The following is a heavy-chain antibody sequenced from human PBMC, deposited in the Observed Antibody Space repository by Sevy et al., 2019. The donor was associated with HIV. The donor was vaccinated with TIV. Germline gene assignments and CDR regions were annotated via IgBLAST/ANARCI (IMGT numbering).Heavy chain of an antibody. CDR3: RRQQLVNYYYYGMDV. CDR2: IKSKTDGGTT. J-gene: IGHJ6*02. D-gene: IGHD6-13*01. CDR1: GFTFSNAW. Sequence: GGSLRLSCAASGFTFSNAWMSWVRQAPGKGLEWLGRIKSKTDGGTTDYAARVKGRFTISRDDSKNTLYLQMNSLKTEDTAVYYCRRQQLVNYYYYGMDVWGQGTTVTVSS. V-gene: IGHV3-15*01.